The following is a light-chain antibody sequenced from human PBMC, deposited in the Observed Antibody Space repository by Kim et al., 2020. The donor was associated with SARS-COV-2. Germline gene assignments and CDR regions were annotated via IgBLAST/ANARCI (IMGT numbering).Light chain of an antibody. Sequence: APGRTARITCGGDNIGSKSGHWYQQKPGQGPVMVVSYDSDRPSGIPERFSGSNSGNTATLIIRRVEAGDEADYYCQVWDNTSDQVVFGGGTQLTVL. V-gene: IGLV3-21*03. J-gene: IGLJ2*01. CDR1: NIGSKS. CDR2: YDS. CDR3: QVWDNTSDQVV.